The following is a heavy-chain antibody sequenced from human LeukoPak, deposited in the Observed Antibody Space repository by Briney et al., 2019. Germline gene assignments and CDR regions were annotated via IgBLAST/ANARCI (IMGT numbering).Heavy chain of an antibody. J-gene: IGHJ4*02. CDR1: GFTFSSYA. D-gene: IGHD3-16*02. Sequence: PGGSLRLSCAASGFTFSSYAMSWVSQAPGQGPEWVSGISGHSDSTYHADSVKGRFTISRDNSKNTLYLQMNSLRAEDTAVYYCAGYVWGTYRYTNYWGQGTLVTVSS. V-gene: IGHV3-23*01. CDR2: ISGHSDST. CDR3: AGYVWGTYRYTNY.